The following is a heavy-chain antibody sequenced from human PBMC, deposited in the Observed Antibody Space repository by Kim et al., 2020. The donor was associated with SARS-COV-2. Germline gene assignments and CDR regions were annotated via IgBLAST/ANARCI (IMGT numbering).Heavy chain of an antibody. Sequence: ASVKVSCKASGYTFTSYGISWVRQAPGQGLEWMGWISAYNGNTNYAQKLQGRVTMTTDTSTSTAYMELRSLRSDDTAVYYCARRSTYYYDSSGYGDYWGQGTLVTVSS. V-gene: IGHV1-18*01. D-gene: IGHD3-22*01. J-gene: IGHJ4*02. CDR2: ISAYNGNT. CDR1: GYTFTSYG. CDR3: ARRSTYYYDSSGYGDY.